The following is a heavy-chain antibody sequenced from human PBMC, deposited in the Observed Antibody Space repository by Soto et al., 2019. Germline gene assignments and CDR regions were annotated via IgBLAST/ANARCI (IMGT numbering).Heavy chain of an antibody. J-gene: IGHJ6*02. Sequence: PSETLSLTCAVSGDSISSSNWWSWVRQPPGKGLEWIGEIYHSGSTNYNPSLKSRVTISVDKSKNQFSLKLSSVTAADAAVYYCARAVNLYGSGSYYNGGVSYYYYGMDVWGQGTTVTVSS. V-gene: IGHV4-4*02. CDR1: GDSISSSNW. D-gene: IGHD3-10*01. CDR3: ARAVNLYGSGSYYNGGVSYYYYGMDV. CDR2: IYHSGST.